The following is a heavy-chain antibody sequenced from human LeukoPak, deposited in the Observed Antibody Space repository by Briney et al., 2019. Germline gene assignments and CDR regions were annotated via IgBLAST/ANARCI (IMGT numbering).Heavy chain of an antibody. CDR3: VRGSGTYYIY. Sequence: GGSLRLSCAASGFTFSSYWMTWVGQAPGKGLEGVANTKQDGSEKYYVASVKGRFTTSRDNAKNTLYLQMNSLRVEDSAVYYCVRGSGTYYIYWGQGTLVTVSS. J-gene: IGHJ4*02. CDR1: GFTFSSYW. D-gene: IGHD1-26*01. V-gene: IGHV3-7*04. CDR2: TKQDGSEK.